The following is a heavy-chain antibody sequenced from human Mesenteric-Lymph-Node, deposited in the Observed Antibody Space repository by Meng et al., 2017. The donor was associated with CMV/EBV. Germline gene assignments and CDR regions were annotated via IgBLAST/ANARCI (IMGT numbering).Heavy chain of an antibody. Sequence: GESLKISCAASGFTFSTYAMSWVRQAPGKGLEWVSAISGSGGSTYYADSVKGRFTISRDNSKNSLYLQMNSLRAEDTAVYYCARVFYSYGSGYWGQGTLVTVSS. CDR3: ARVFYSYGSGY. D-gene: IGHD5-18*01. CDR1: GFTFSTYA. V-gene: IGHV3-23*01. CDR2: ISGSGGST. J-gene: IGHJ4*02.